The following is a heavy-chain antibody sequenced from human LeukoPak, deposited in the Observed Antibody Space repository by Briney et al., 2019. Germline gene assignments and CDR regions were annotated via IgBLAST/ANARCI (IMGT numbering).Heavy chain of an antibody. CDR1: GGSISSGGYY. CDR2: IYYSGST. V-gene: IGHV4-31*03. J-gene: IGHJ4*02. D-gene: IGHD4-17*01. Sequence: SETLSLTCTVSGGSISSGGYYWTWIRQPPGKGLEWIGYIYYSGSTYYNPSLKSRVTISVDTSKNQFSLKLGSVTAADTAVYYCARQTAYGDYVHWGQGTLVTVSS. CDR3: ARQTAYGDYVH.